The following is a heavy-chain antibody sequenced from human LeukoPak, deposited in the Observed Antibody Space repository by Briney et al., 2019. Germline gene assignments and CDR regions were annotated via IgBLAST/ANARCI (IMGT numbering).Heavy chain of an antibody. CDR1: GFTFSSYS. CDR3: ARDADIVVVVAAVLDYYGMDV. CDR2: ISSSSSYI. V-gene: IGHV3-21*01. D-gene: IGHD2-15*01. Sequence: GGSLRLSCAASGFTFSSYSMNWVRQAPGKGLEWVSSISSSSSYIYYADSVKGRFTFSRDNAKNSLYLQMNSLRAEDTAVYYCARDADIVVVVAAVLDYYGMDVWGQGTTVTVSS. J-gene: IGHJ6*02.